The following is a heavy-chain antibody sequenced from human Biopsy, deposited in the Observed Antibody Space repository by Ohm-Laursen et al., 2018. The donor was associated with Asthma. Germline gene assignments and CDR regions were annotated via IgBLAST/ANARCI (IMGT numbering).Heavy chain of an antibody. J-gene: IGHJ1*01. CDR1: GFTVSTNG. D-gene: IGHD3-3*02. CDR3: ARTFHFWSPYHAEHYQL. CDR2: IKHDGSEK. V-gene: IGHV3-7*01. Sequence: SLRLSCAASGFTVSTNGMSWVRQPPGKGLEWVANIKHDGSEKNHVDSLKGRFTISRDNAKNSLYLQMNSLRAEDTAVYYWARTFHFWSPYHAEHYQLWGQGTLVTVSS.